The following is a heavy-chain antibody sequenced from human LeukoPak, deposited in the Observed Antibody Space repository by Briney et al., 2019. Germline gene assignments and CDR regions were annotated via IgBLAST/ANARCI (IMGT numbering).Heavy chain of an antibody. D-gene: IGHD3-3*01. V-gene: IGHV3-7*01. J-gene: IGHJ4*02. CDR2: IKQDGSEK. CDR3: AREGSYDFWSGYLYYFDY. CDR1: GFTFSSYW. Sequence: PGGSLRLSCAASGFTFSSYWMSWVRQAPGKGLEWVANIKQDGSEKYYVDSVKGRFTISRDNAKNSLCLQMNSLRAEDTAVYYCAREGSYDFWSGYLYYFDYWGQGTLVTVSS.